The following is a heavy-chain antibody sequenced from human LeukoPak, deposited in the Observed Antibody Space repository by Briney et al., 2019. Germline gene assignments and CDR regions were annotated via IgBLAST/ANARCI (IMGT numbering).Heavy chain of an antibody. CDR3: VKSDRPDYADFGLGS. CDR2: ISSNGGST. Sequence: PGRSLRLSCAASGFTFSTFGMHWVRQAPGKGLEYVSGISSNGGSTNYADSVKGRFTISRDNSKNTLYLQMSSLRAEDTAVYYCVKSDRPDYADFGLGSWGQGTLVTVSS. J-gene: IGHJ5*02. D-gene: IGHD4-17*01. CDR1: GFTFSTFG. V-gene: IGHV3-64D*06.